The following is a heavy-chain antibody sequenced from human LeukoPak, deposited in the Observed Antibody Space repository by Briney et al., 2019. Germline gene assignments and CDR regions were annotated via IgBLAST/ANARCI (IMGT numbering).Heavy chain of an antibody. V-gene: IGHV3-23*01. CDR3: AKAYGTNGYYQLPIDF. D-gene: IGHD3-22*01. CDR1: GFTFSSHG. J-gene: IGHJ4*02. CDR2: ISGSGDNT. Sequence: GGSLRLSFADSGFTFSSHGMSWVRQAPGKGLEWVATISGSGDNTYYADSVKGRFTISRDNSRNTLYLQLNSLRAEDTAVYYCAKAYGTNGYYQLPIDFWGQGTLVTVSS.